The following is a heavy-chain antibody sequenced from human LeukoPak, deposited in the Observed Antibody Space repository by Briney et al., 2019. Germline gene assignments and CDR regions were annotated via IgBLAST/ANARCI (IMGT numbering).Heavy chain of an antibody. D-gene: IGHD3-22*01. V-gene: IGHV3-53*01. CDR1: GFTVSSNY. Sequence: GGSLRLSCAASGFTVSSNYMSWVRQAPGKGLEWVSVIYSDGSTYYADSVKGRFTISRDNSKNTLYLQMNSLRAEDTAVYYCAKSSYYYDSSGYYYNYWGQGTLVTVSS. CDR2: IYSDGST. J-gene: IGHJ4*02. CDR3: AKSSYYYDSSGYYYNY.